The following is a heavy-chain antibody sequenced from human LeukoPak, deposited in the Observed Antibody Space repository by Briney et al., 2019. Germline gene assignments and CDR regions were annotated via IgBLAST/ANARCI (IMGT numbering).Heavy chain of an antibody. CDR2: IWYDGSNK. D-gene: IGHD6-13*01. Sequence: SGGSLRLSCAASGFTFSSYGMHWVRQAPGKGLEWVAVIWYDGSNKYYADSVKGRFTISRDNSKNTLYLQMNSLRAEDTAVYYCAKDPGQQLVRYYFDYWGQGTLATASS. J-gene: IGHJ4*02. V-gene: IGHV3-33*06. CDR3: AKDPGQQLVRYYFDY. CDR1: GFTFSSYG.